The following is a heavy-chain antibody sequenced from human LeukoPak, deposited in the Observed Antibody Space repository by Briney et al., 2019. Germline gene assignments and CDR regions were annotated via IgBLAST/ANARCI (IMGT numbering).Heavy chain of an antibody. CDR3: AKDFMATMAREDGMDV. J-gene: IGHJ6*02. V-gene: IGHV3-23*01. Sequence: GGSLRLSCAASGFTFSSYAMSWVRQAPGKGLEWVSAISGSGGSTYYADSVKGRFTISRDNSKNTLYLQMNSLRAEDTAVYYCAKDFMATMAREDGMDVWGQGTTVTVSS. CDR1: GFTFSSYA. CDR2: ISGSGGST. D-gene: IGHD3-10*01.